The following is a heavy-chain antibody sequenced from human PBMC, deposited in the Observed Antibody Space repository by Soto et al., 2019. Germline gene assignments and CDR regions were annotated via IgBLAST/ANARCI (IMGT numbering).Heavy chain of an antibody. CDR3: ARHDYGYSDPLSRYYRLAV. J-gene: IGHJ6*02. Sequence: PGESLKISCKGSGYSFTSYWISWVRQMPGKGLEWMGRIDPSDSYTNYSPSFQGHVTISADKSISTAYLQWSSLKASDTAMYYCARHDYGYSDPLSRYYRLAVWGQGTTVPGSS. D-gene: IGHD4-17*01. V-gene: IGHV5-10-1*01. CDR2: IDPSDSYT. CDR1: GYSFTSYW.